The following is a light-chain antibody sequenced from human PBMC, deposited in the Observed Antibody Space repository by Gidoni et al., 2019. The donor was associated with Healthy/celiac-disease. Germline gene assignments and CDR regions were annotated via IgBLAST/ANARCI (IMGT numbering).Light chain of an antibody. V-gene: IGKV3-15*01. CDR2: GAS. CDR3: QQYNNWPPYT. J-gene: IGKJ2*01. Sequence: EIVMTQSPATLSVSPGERATLSCRASQSVSSNVAWYQQKPGQAPRLLIYGASTRATGIPARFSGSGSGTEFTLTISSLQSEDFAVYYCQQYNNWPPYTCXQXTKLEIK. CDR1: QSVSSN.